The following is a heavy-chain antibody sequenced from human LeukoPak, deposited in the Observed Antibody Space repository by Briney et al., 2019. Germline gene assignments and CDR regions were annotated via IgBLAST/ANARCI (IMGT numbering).Heavy chain of an antibody. CDR1: GFTFSSYA. J-gene: IGHJ4*02. V-gene: IGHV3-23*01. Sequence: PGGSLRLSCAASGFTFSSYAMSWVRQAPGKGLEWVSAISGSGGSTYYADSVKGRFTIPRDNSKNTLYLQMNSLRAEDKAVYYCAKGSDSSGLYPFDYWGQGTLVTVSS. D-gene: IGHD3-22*01. CDR3: AKGSDSSGLYPFDY. CDR2: ISGSGGST.